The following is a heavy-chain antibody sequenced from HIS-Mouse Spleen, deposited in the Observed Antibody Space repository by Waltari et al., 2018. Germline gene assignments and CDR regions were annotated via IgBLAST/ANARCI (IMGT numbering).Heavy chain of an antibody. CDR1: GGSISTSRYY. CDR2: IYYSGST. D-gene: IGHD1-1*01. J-gene: IGHJ4*02. V-gene: IGHV4-39*07. CDR3: ARDPRWNDGIDY. Sequence: QLQLQESGPGLAKPSETLSLTCTVSGGSISTSRYYWGWIRQPPGKGLEWIGSIYYSGSTYYTPSLKSRVTISVDTSKNQFSLKLSSVTAADTAVYYCARDPRWNDGIDYWGQGTLVTVSS.